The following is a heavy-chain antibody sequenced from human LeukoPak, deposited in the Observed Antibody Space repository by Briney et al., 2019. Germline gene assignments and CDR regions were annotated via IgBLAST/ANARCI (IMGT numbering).Heavy chain of an antibody. CDR2: IWYDGSNK. V-gene: IGHV3-33*01. Sequence: PGRSLRLSCAASGFTFSSYGMHWVRQAPGKGLEWVAVIWYDGSNKYYADSVKGRFTISRDKSRNTLFLQMNSLRVEDTAVYYCARGEDNWIYKRVHKTMDVWGQGTTVTVSS. J-gene: IGHJ6*02. CDR1: GFTFSSYG. D-gene: IGHD1-7*01. CDR3: ARGEDNWIYKRVHKTMDV.